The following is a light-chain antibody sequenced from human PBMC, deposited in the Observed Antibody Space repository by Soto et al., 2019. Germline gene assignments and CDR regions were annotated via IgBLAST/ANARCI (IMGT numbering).Light chain of an antibody. V-gene: IGKV3-11*01. CDR1: QSVSSY. J-gene: IGKJ5*01. CDR3: QQYNNWPAIT. CDR2: DAS. Sequence: EIVLPQSPATLSLSPGERATLSCRASQSVSSYLAWYQQKPGQAPRLLIYDASNRATGIPARFSGSGSGTDFTLTISSLEPEDFAVYSCQQYNNWPAITFGQGTRLE.